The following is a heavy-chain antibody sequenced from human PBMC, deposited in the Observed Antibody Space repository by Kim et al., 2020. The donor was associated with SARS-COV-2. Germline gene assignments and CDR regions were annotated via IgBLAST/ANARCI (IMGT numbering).Heavy chain of an antibody. D-gene: IGHD4-17*01. CDR3: AKDLSVTYRSYGVDA. CDR1: GFSFSTYA. Sequence: GGSLRLSCAASGFSFSTYAMSWVRQAPGKGLEWVSHIGGSGTNTYYADSVKGRFTISRDNSKRTLYLQMNSLKAEDTALYYCAKDLSVTYRSYGVDAWGQGTTVTVSS. J-gene: IGHJ6*02. V-gene: IGHV3-23*01. CDR2: IGGSGTNT.